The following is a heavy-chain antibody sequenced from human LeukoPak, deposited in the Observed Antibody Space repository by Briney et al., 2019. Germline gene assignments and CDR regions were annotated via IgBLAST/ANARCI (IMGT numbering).Heavy chain of an antibody. CDR1: GYTFTGYY. CDR2: INPNSGGT. Sequence: ASVKVSCKASGYTFTGYYMHWLRQAPGQGLEWMARINPNSGGTNYAQKFQGRVTMTRDTSISTAYMELSRLRSDDTAVYYCARDGETNDYGDYPFDYWGQGTLVTVSS. J-gene: IGHJ4*02. D-gene: IGHD4-17*01. CDR3: ARDGETNDYGDYPFDY. V-gene: IGHV1-2*06.